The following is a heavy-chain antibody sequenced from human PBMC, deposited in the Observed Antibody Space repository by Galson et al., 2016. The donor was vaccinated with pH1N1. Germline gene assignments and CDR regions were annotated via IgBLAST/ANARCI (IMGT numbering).Heavy chain of an antibody. CDR2: IYYSGNT. V-gene: IGHV4-31*01. Sequence: TLSLTCTVSGASISNADHYWSWIRQRPGKGLEWIGYIYYSGNTYYNPSLKSQVSISIDTSKSHFSLALSSATAADTAFYYCARFFVWTPFDSWGPGALVTVSS. D-gene: IGHD3-9*01. CDR1: GASISNADHY. CDR3: ARFFVWTPFDS. J-gene: IGHJ4*02.